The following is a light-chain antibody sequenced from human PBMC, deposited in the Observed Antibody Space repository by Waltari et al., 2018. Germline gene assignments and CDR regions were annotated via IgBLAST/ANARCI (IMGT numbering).Light chain of an antibody. CDR2: AAS. Sequence: DIQMTQSPSSLSASVGDRVTITCRASQGISNYLALYQQKPGKVPKLLIYAASTLQSGVPSRFSGSGAGTDFTLTSSSLQPEDVATYYCQKYNSAPRTFGQGTKVEIK. J-gene: IGKJ1*01. V-gene: IGKV1-27*01. CDR3: QKYNSAPRT. CDR1: QGISNY.